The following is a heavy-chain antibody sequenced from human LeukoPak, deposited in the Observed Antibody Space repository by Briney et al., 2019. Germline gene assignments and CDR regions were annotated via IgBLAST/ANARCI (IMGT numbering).Heavy chain of an antibody. Sequence: PGGSLRLSCSASGFTFSSYAMHWVRQAPGKGLEYVSAISSNGGSTYYADSVKGRFTISRDNSKNTLYLQMSSLRAEDTAVYYCVKDGPLWFGEWGDNDYWGQGTLVTVSS. CDR1: GFTFSSYA. CDR2: ISSNGGST. J-gene: IGHJ4*02. V-gene: IGHV3-64D*06. CDR3: VKDGPLWFGEWGDNDY. D-gene: IGHD3-10*01.